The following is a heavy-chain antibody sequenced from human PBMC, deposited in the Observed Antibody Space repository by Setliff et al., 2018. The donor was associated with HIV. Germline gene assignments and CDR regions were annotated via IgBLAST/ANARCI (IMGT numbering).Heavy chain of an antibody. CDR3: ATLDY. V-gene: IGHV1-2*02. J-gene: IGHJ4*02. CDR2: INPNSGAT. CDR1: GYIFTVYP. Sequence: ASVKVSCKASGYIFTVYPLHWVRQAPGQGLEWMGWINPNSGATKYAQKFEGRVTMTRDTSDSTAHMELNRLRSDDTAVYYCATLDYWGQGTLVTVSS.